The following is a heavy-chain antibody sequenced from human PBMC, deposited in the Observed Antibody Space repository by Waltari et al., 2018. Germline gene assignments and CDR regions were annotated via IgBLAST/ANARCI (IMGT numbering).Heavy chain of an antibody. V-gene: IGHV3-53*02. J-gene: IGHJ6*02. CDR2: IYSGGGT. Sequence: EVQLVETGGGLIKPGGSLNISCAAAEFIVSSNYMSWVRQAPGKGLEWVSVIYSGGGTHYAGSVKGRFTISRDNSKNTLHLQMNSLRAEDTAVYYCARVSLRDYYYGMDVWGQGTTVTVSS. CDR1: EFIVSSNY. CDR3: ARVSLRDYYYGMDV.